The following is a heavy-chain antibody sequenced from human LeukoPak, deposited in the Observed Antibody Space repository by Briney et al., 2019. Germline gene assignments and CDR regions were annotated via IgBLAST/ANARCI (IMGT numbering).Heavy chain of an antibody. CDR2: INSDGSST. V-gene: IGHV3-74*01. CDR1: GFTFSDYY. CDR3: ARDSGYGSFDY. Sequence: GGSLRLSCAASGFTFSDYYMSWIRQAPGKGLVWVSRINSDGSSTSYADSVKGRFTISRDNAKNTLYLQMNSLRAEDTAVYYCARDSGYGSFDYWGQGTLVTVSS. D-gene: IGHD5-18*01. J-gene: IGHJ4*02.